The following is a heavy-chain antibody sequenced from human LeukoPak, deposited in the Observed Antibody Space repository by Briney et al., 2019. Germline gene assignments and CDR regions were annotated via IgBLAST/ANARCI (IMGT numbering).Heavy chain of an antibody. J-gene: IGHJ4*02. V-gene: IGHV4-59*01. CDR3: AREGYNYGSNFDY. Sequence: SETLSLTCTVSGGSISIYYWSWIRQAPGKGLEWIGYIHYSGSTNYNPSLTSRVTISVDTSKNQFSLKLSSVTAADTAVYYCAREGYNYGSNFDYWGQGTLVTVSS. D-gene: IGHD5-12*01. CDR1: GGSISIYY. CDR2: IHYSGST.